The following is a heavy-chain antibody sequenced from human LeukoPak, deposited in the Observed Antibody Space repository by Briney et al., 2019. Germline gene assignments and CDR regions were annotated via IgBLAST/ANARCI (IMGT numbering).Heavy chain of an antibody. J-gene: IGHJ4*02. CDR1: GYTLTELS. CDR2: FDPEDGET. V-gene: IGHV1-24*01. CDR3: ATDRYKGIAAAGTIEEGGYFDY. Sequence: ASVKVSCKVSGYTLTELSMHWVRQAPGKGREGMGGFDPEDGETIYAQKFQGRVTMTEDTSTDTAYMELSSLRSEDTVVYYCATDRYKGIAAAGTIEEGGYFDYWGQGTLVTVSS. D-gene: IGHD6-13*01.